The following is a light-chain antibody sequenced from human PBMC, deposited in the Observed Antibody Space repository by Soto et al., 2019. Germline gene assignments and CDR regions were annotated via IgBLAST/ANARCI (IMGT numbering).Light chain of an antibody. CDR2: GAS. CDR1: QSVSSN. V-gene: IGKV3-15*01. J-gene: IGKJ4*01. CDR3: QQYSTWPLT. Sequence: EIVMTQSPATLSVSPGEGATLSCRASQSVSSNLAWYQQKPGQAPRLLILGASTRATGIPARFSGSGSGTEFSLTISALQSEDFAIYYCQQYSTWPLTFGGGTKVDIK.